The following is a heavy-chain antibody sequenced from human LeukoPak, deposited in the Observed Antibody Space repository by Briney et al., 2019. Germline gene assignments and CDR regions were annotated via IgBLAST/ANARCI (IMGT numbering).Heavy chain of an antibody. CDR1: GGSISSYY. J-gene: IGHJ4*02. D-gene: IGHD4-17*01. CDR2: IYTTGNT. CDR3: AREATTVTRGLDY. Sequence: SETLSLTCTVSGGSISSYYWSWIRQPAGKGLEWIGRIYTTGNTNYNPSLKSRLTMSVDTSRNHFSLNLTSVTPADTAVYYCAREATTVTRGLDYWGQGTLVTVSS. V-gene: IGHV4-4*07.